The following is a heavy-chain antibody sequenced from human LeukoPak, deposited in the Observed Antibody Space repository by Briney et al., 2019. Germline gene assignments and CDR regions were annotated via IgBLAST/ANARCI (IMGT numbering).Heavy chain of an antibody. Sequence: SQSMSLTCTVAGGSLSSSSYFWGWLRQPPGKGLEWIGSIFYSGSTYYNPTLNSRVTISIDTSKNQFSLRLSSVTAADTAVYYCARQMNTVTADYWGQGTLVTVSS. J-gene: IGHJ4*02. CDR2: IFYSGST. CDR3: ARQMNTVTADY. D-gene: IGHD4-17*01. V-gene: IGHV4-39*01. CDR1: GGSLSSSSYF.